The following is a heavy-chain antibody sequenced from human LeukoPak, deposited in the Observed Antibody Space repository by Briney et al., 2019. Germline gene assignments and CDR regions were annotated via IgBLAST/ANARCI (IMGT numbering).Heavy chain of an antibody. J-gene: IGHJ3*02. CDR2: IWYDGSNK. CDR1: GFTFSSYG. Sequence: PGGSLRLSCAASGFTFSSYGMHWVRQAPGKGLEWVAVIWYDGSNKYYPDSVKGRFTISRDNSKNTLYLQMNSLRAEDTAVYYCAREGIAVAGTNHDAFDIWGQGTMVTVSS. V-gene: IGHV3-33*01. D-gene: IGHD6-19*01. CDR3: AREGIAVAGTNHDAFDI.